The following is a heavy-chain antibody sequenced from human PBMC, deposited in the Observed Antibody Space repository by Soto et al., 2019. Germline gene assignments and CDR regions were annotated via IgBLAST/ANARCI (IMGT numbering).Heavy chain of an antibody. CDR3: ARDFGYYDFWSGTYYFEY. J-gene: IGHJ4*02. V-gene: IGHV1-18*04. Sequence: SVKVACKAFVYPFTSYGISLVRQAPGQGLEWMGWISAYNGNTNYAQKLQGRVTMTADTSTSTAYMELRSLRSDDTAVYYCARDFGYYDFWSGTYYFEYWGQGTLVTVSS. CDR2: ISAYNGNT. D-gene: IGHD3-3*01. CDR1: VYPFTSYG.